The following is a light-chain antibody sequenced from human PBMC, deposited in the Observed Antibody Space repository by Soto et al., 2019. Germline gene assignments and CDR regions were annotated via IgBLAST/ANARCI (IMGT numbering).Light chain of an antibody. CDR3: QQYGSSPLT. CDR2: GAS. CDR1: QSVTSSY. J-gene: IGKJ3*01. Sequence: EIVLTQSRGTLSLSPGERATLTCRASQSVTSSYLAWYQQKPGQAPRLLMYGASSRATGIPDRFSGSGSGTDFTLTISRLEPEDFAVYYCQQYGSSPLTFGPGTKVDIK. V-gene: IGKV3-20*01.